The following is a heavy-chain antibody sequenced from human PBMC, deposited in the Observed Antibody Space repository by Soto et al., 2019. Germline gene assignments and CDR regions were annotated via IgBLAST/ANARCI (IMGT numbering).Heavy chain of an antibody. CDR2: IYYSGGT. J-gene: IGHJ5*02. Sequence: KASETLSLTCTVSGAALSSGGYFYTWVRQPPGKGLGWLGYIYYSGGTNYNPSLKSRVTISLDKSKSQFSLRLISVTAADTAVYYCTREQSDDNYFDPWGQGTLVTVSS. D-gene: IGHD1-20*01. CDR1: GAALSSGGYF. V-gene: IGHV4-61*08. CDR3: TREQSDDNYFDP.